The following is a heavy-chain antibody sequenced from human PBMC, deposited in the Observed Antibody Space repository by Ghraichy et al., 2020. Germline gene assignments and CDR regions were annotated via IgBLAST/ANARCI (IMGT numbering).Heavy chain of an antibody. Sequence: GGSLRLSCSASGFTFSSYAMHWVRQAPGKGLEYVSGISNNGGSTYYVDSVKGRFTISRDNSKNTLYLQMSSLRAEDTAVYYCVKSPNQDFRSGYYTGWFFDNWGQGTLVTVSS. CDR2: ISNNGGST. CDR3: VKSPNQDFRSGYYTGWFFDN. V-gene: IGHV3-64D*06. D-gene: IGHD3-3*01. CDR1: GFTFSSYA. J-gene: IGHJ4*02.